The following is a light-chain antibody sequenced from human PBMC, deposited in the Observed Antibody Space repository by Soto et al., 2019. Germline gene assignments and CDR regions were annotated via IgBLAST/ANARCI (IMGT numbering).Light chain of an antibody. CDR3: SSYTSSSTLV. V-gene: IGLV2-14*03. Sequence: QSVLTQPASLSGSPGQSITMSCTGTSSDVGHYNYVSWYQQHPGKAPKLLIYDVSNRPSGVSNRFSGSKSGNTASLTISGLQAEDEADYYCSSYTSSSTLVFGTGTKVTVL. CDR2: DVS. CDR1: SSDVGHYNY. J-gene: IGLJ1*01.